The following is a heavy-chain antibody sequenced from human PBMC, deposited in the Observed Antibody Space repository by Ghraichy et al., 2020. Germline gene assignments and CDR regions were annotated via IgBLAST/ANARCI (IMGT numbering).Heavy chain of an antibody. V-gene: IGHV4-39*01. CDR1: GVPISSGYYY. CDR3: ASTTGLNAVGI. D-gene: IGHD1-1*01. CDR2: INHIGST. Sequence: SETLSLACTVSGVPISSGYYYWGWIRQPPGKGLEWIGGINHIGSTYYNPSLESRVTMSVDTSKNQFSLILSSVTATDTAVYYCASTTGLNAVGIWGQGTMVTVSS. J-gene: IGHJ3*02.